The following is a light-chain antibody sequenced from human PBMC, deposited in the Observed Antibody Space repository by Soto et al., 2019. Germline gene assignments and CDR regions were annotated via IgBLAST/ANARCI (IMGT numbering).Light chain of an antibody. J-gene: IGKJ4*01. CDR1: QSVGRNY. CDR3: QQYAESPLT. V-gene: IGKV3-20*01. Sequence: EIVLTQSPGTLSLSPGGRATLSCRASQSVGRNYLAWYQQKPGQAPRLLIHAASSRATGIPDTFSGSGSETDFTLTISRLEPEDFAVYYCQQYAESPLTFGGGTKVEIK. CDR2: AAS.